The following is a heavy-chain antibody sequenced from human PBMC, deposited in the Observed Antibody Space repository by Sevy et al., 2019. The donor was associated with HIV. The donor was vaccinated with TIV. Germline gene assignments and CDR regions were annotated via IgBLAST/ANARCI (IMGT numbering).Heavy chain of an antibody. CDR3: ARGRAARYFDY. CDR2: IYSGGST. V-gene: IGHV3-66*01. J-gene: IGHJ4*02. Sequence: GGSLRLSCAASGFTVSSNYMSWVRQAPGKGLEWVSVIYSGGSTYYADSVKGRFTISRDNSKNTLYLQMNSLRAEDTAVYYCARGRAARYFDYWGQGTLVTVSS. CDR1: GFTVSSNY. D-gene: IGHD6-6*01.